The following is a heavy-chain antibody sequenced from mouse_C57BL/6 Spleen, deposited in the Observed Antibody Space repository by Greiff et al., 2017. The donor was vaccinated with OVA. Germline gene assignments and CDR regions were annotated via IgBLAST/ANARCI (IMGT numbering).Heavy chain of an antibody. V-gene: IGHV1-22*01. CDR3: ARNYYGSSFYFDY. D-gene: IGHD1-1*01. CDR2: INPNNGGT. CDR1: GYTFTDYN. Sequence: EVQLQQSGPELVKPGASVKMSCKASGYTFTDYNMHWVKQSHGKSLEWIGYINPNNGGTSYNQKFKGKATLTVNKSSSTAYMELSSLTSEDSAVYYCARNYYGSSFYFDYWGQGTSLTVSS. J-gene: IGHJ2*02.